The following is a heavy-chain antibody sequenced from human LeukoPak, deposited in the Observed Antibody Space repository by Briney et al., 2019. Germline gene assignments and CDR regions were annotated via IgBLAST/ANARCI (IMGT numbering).Heavy chain of an antibody. V-gene: IGHV4-39*01. Sequence: PSETLSLTCTVSGGSISSSSYYWGWIRQPPGKGLEWIGSIYYSGSTYYNPSLKSRVTISVDTSKNQFSLKLSSVTAADTAVYYCARHAADSSSPDEFDYWGQGTPVTVSS. CDR3: ARHAADSSSPDEFDY. J-gene: IGHJ4*02. CDR1: GGSISSSSYY. CDR2: IYYSGST. D-gene: IGHD6-6*01.